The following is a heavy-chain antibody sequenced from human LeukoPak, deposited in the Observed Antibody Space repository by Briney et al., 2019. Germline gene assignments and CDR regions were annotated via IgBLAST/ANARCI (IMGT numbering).Heavy chain of an antibody. V-gene: IGHV3-33*06. Sequence: PVGSLRLSCAASGVTFSIYGMHGVRQAPGKGLEWVAVIWYDGSNKYYADSVKGRFTISRDNSKNTLYLQMNSLRAEDTAVYYCAKSQGCSYGAYYYYGMDVWGQGTTVTVSS. CDR2: IWYDGSNK. D-gene: IGHD5-18*01. J-gene: IGHJ6*02. CDR1: GVTFSIYG. CDR3: AKSQGCSYGAYYYYGMDV.